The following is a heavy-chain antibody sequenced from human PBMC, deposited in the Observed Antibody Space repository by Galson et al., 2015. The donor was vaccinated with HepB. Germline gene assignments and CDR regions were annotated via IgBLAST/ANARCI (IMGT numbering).Heavy chain of an antibody. CDR3: ARVERGVAANGMDV. CDR1: GGTFSSYA. J-gene: IGHJ6*02. Sequence: SVKVSCKASGGTFSSYAISWVRQAPGQGLEWMGGIIPIFGTANYAQKFQGRVTITADESTSTAYMELSSLRSEDTAVYYCARVERGVAANGMDVWGQGTTVTVSS. D-gene: IGHD6-19*01. V-gene: IGHV1-69*13. CDR2: IIPIFGTA.